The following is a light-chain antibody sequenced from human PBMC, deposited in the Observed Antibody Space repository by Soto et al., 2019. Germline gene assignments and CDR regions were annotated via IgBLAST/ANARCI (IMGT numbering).Light chain of an antibody. CDR2: DDD. Sequence: QSVLTQPPSVSAAPGQRVTISCSGGRSNIGDNSVSWYQQLPGEAPKLLIDDDDLRPSGIPDRFSASRSGTSGTLAITGLQTGDEADYYCGTWDDRLNGYVFGTGTKVTVL. CDR3: GTWDDRLNGYV. J-gene: IGLJ1*01. V-gene: IGLV1-51*01. CDR1: RSNIGDNS.